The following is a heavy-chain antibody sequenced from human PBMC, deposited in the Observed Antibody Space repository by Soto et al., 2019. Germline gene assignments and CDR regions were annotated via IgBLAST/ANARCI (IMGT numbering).Heavy chain of an antibody. D-gene: IGHD3-9*01. Sequence: QDHQVQSGAEVNKPGASAKVSCKASGYTFKNYGMNWVRQAPGRGLEWVAGISAYNGDTSYAQHLQGRVTVTTETLTSPAYMELRSLRPEDTAVYFCVLGGLETGYYRDMDYWGQGTLVSVSS. CDR1: GYTFKNYG. CDR2: ISAYNGDT. CDR3: VLGGLETGYYRDMDY. V-gene: IGHV1-18*04. J-gene: IGHJ4*02.